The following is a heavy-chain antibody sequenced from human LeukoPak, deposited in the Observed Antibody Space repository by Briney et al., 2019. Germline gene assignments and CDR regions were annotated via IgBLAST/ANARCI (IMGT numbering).Heavy chain of an antibody. CDR2: IHTSGNT. Sequence: SETLSLTCTVSGGSITNYYWSWIRQPAGKGLEWIGRIHTSGNTDYNPSLKSRVTMSLDTSKNQFSLKLNSMTAADTAVYYFAREGSATARPFVSNDCWGQGTLVTVSS. D-gene: IGHD6-6*01. V-gene: IGHV4-4*07. CDR3: AREGSATARPFVSNDC. J-gene: IGHJ4*02. CDR1: GGSITNYY.